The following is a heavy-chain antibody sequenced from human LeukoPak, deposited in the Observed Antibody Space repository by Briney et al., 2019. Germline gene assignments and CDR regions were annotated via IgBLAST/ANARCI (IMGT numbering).Heavy chain of an antibody. Sequence: SETLSLTCAVYGGSFSGYYWSWIRQPPGKGLEWIGEINHSGSTNYNPSLKSRVTISVDTSKNQFSLKLSSVTAADTAVYYCASYMGIAVAGWFDPWGQGTLVTVSS. CDR2: INHSGST. V-gene: IGHV4-34*01. CDR3: ASYMGIAVAGWFDP. CDR1: GGSFSGYY. D-gene: IGHD6-19*01. J-gene: IGHJ5*02.